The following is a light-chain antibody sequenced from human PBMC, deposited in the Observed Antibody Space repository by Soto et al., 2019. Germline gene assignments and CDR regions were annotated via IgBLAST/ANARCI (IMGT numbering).Light chain of an antibody. V-gene: IGKV3-20*01. CDR1: ERIYSAY. CDR3: QQYGNSPIT. Sequence: EFVLTQSPGTLSLSRGGRATLSCRSSERIYSAYLGWYQQKPGQAPRLLIYGTSSRATGTPDRFSGSGSGTDFTLTISRLEPEDFAVYYCQQYGNSPITFGQGTRLEI. CDR2: GTS. J-gene: IGKJ5*01.